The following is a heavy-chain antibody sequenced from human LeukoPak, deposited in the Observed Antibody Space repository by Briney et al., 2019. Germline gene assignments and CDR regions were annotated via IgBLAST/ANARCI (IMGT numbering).Heavy chain of an antibody. V-gene: IGHV3-73*01. J-gene: IGHJ4*02. D-gene: IGHD3-22*01. CDR3: TRLYYYDSSGYPIDY. CDR2: IRSKANSYAT. Sequence: GGSLKLSCAASGFTFSGSAMHWVRQASGKGLEWVGRIRSKANSYATAYAASVKGRFTISRDDSKDTAYLQMNSLKTEDTAVYYCTRLYYYDSSGYPIDYWGQGTLVTVSS. CDR1: GFTFSGSA.